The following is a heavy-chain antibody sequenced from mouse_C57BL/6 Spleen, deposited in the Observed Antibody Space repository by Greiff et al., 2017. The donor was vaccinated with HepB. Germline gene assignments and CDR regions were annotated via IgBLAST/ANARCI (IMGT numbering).Heavy chain of an antibody. J-gene: IGHJ3*01. CDR2: SRNKANDYTT. CDR3: ARDACFAY. Sequence: EVKLVESGGGLVQSGRSLRLSCATSGFTFSDFYMEWVRQAPGKGLEWIAASRNKANDYTTEYSASVKGRFIVSRDTSQSILYLQMHALRAEDTAIYYCARDACFAYWGQGTLVTVSA. CDR1: GFTFSDFY. V-gene: IGHV7-1*01.